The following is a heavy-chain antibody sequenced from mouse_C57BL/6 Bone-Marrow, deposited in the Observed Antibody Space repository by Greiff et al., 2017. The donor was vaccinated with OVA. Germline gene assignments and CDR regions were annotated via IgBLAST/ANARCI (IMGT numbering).Heavy chain of an antibody. CDR2: IYPGNGDT. CDR3: ALYDYDDYFDY. D-gene: IGHD2-4*01. J-gene: IGHJ2*01. Sequence: QVQLKESGPELVKPGASVKISCKASGYAFSSSWMNWVKQRPGQGLEWIGAIYPGNGDTSYNQKFKGKATLTADKSSSTAYMQLSSLTSEDSAVYYCALYDYDDYFDYWGQGTTLTVSS. V-gene: IGHV1-82*01. CDR1: GYAFSSSW.